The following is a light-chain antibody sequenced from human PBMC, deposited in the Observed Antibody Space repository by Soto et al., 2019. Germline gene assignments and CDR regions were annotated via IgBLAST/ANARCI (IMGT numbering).Light chain of an antibody. Sequence: EIVLTQSPATPSLSPGERATLSCRASQSVSSYLAWYQQKRGQAPRLLIYDASNRATGIPARFSGSGSGTDFTLTISSLEPEDFAVYYCQQRRNWHLTFGGGTKVEIK. CDR2: DAS. J-gene: IGKJ4*01. CDR1: QSVSSY. CDR3: QQRRNWHLT. V-gene: IGKV3-11*01.